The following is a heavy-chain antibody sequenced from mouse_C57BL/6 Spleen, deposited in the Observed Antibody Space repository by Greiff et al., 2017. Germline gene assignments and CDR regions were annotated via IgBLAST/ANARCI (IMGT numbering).Heavy chain of an antibody. D-gene: IGHD1-1*01. Sequence: VQLQQSGAELVRPGASVTLSCTASGFNIKDAYMHWVKQRPEQGLEWIGWIDPENGDTEYASKFQGKATITADTSSNTAYLQLSSLTSEDSAVYYCTSYYGMDYWGQGTTLTVSS. CDR1: GFNIKDAY. J-gene: IGHJ2*01. CDR2: IDPENGDT. CDR3: TSYYGMDY. V-gene: IGHV14-4*01.